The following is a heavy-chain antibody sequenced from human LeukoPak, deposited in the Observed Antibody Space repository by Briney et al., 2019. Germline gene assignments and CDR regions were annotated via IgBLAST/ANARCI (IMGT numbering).Heavy chain of an antibody. D-gene: IGHD3-3*01. CDR3: VKGMRNYDFWSGFDY. CDR2: ISTNGGTT. V-gene: IGHV3-64*05. CDR1: GFILSNYA. Sequence: GRSLRLSCSVSGFILSNYAIHWVRQAPGKGLEYVSAISTNGGTTYYADSVKGRFTISRDNSKNTLYVQVSSLRAEDTAVYYCVKGMRNYDFWSGFDYWGQGTLVTVSS. J-gene: IGHJ4*02.